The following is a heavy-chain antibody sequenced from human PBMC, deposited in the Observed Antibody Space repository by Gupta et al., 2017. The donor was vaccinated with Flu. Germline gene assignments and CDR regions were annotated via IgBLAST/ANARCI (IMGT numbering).Heavy chain of an antibody. CDR2: ISASGGTT. CDR3: AKDRYCTNGVCYTGYYHYYGMDV. J-gene: IGHJ6*02. D-gene: IGHD2-8*01. V-gene: IGHV3-23*01. Sequence: VAVISASGGTTHYADSVKGQFTISRDNSKNTLYVQMNSLRAEDTAVYYCAKDRYCTNGVCYTGYYHYYGMDVWGQGTTVTVSS.